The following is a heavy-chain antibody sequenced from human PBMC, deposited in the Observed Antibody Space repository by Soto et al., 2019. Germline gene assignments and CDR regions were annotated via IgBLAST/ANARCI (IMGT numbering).Heavy chain of an antibody. CDR2: IYWDDDK. CDR1: GFSLNISEVG. D-gene: IGHD2-21*02. J-gene: IGHJ5*02. CDR3: ALRRKSGGYYNWFDP. V-gene: IGHV2-5*02. Sequence: QITLKESGPTLVKPTQTLTLTCTFSGFSLNISEVGVGWIRQPPGKALEWLSLIYWDDDKRYSPSLKSRLTLTKDTSKNQVVLTMTNMDPVDTATYYCALRRKSGGYYNWFDPWGQGTLVTVSS.